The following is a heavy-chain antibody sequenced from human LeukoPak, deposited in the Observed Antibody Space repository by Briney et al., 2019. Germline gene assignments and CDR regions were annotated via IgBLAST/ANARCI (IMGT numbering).Heavy chain of an antibody. D-gene: IGHD6-13*01. CDR2: ISYDGSNK. Sequence: GGSLRLSCAASGFTFSSYAMPWVRQAPGKGLEWVAVISYDGSNKYYADSVKGRFTISRDNSKNTLYLQMNSLRAEDTAVYYCARDRIAAAAPYPLYYYYYGMDVWGQGTTVTVSS. V-gene: IGHV3-30-3*01. CDR3: ARDRIAAAAPYPLYYYYYGMDV. CDR1: GFTFSSYA. J-gene: IGHJ6*02.